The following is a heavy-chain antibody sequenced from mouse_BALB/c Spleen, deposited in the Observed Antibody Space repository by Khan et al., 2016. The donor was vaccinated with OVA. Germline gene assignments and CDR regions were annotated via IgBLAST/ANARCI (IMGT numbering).Heavy chain of an antibody. V-gene: IGHV2-6-1*01. CDR2: IWSDGST. CDR1: GFSLTNYG. Sequence: QVQLKESGPGLVAPSQSLSITCTISGFSLTNYGIHWVRQPPGKGLEWLVVIWSDGSTTYNSTLISRLSISTDNSKSQAFLKMISLRTDDTAMYFMYRQPCYHYYIMDYWGQGTSVTVSS. CDR3: YRQPCYHYYIMDY. J-gene: IGHJ4*01.